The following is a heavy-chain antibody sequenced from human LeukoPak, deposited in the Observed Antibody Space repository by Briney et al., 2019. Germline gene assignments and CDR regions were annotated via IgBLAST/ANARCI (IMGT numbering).Heavy chain of an antibody. CDR1: GGSISSSSYY. V-gene: IGHV4-39*07. J-gene: IGHJ5*02. CDR3: AMIIVGAKGWFDP. CDR2: IYYSGST. D-gene: IGHD1-26*01. Sequence: LSETLSLTCTVSGGSISSSSYYWGWIRQPPGKGLEWIGSIYYSGSTYYNPSLKSRVTISVDTSKNQFSLKLSSVTAADTAVYYCAMIIVGAKGWFDPWGQGTLVTVSS.